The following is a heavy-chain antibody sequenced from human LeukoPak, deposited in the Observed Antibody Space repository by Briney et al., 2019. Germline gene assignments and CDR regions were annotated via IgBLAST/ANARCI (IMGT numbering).Heavy chain of an antibody. J-gene: IGHJ4*02. V-gene: IGHV1-2*02. CDR2: INPNGGGT. CDR3: ARRYHYDTSAYYYGFNH. D-gene: IGHD3-22*01. Sequence: GASVKVSCKVSGYTFTDYYMHWVRQAPGQGLEWMGWINPNGGGTNYAQKFQGRVTMTGDTSFNTGYMELSSLGSDDTAVYYCARRYHYDTSAYYYGFNHWGQGTLVTVSS. CDR1: GYTFTDYY.